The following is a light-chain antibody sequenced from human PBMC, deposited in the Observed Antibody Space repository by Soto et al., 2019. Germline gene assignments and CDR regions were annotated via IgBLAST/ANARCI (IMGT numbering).Light chain of an antibody. V-gene: IGKV3-20*01. CDR1: QSVSSNY. CDR2: GAS. J-gene: IGKJ1*01. CDR3: QQYASSLRT. Sequence: IVWTQAQGTLSLSPGERATLSCRASQSVSSNYLAWYQQKPGQAPRLLIYGASNRATGIPDRFSGSVSGTDFTLTISRLEPEDFSVYYCQQYASSLRTFGQGTKVEIK.